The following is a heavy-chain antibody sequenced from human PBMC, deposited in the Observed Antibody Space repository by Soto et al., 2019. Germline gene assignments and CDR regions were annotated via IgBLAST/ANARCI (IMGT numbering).Heavy chain of an antibody. J-gene: IGHJ4*02. V-gene: IGHV3-23*01. CDR1: GFTFSSYA. CDR3: AKHPSYCSGGSCYIGY. Sequence: EVQLLESGGGLVQPGGSLRLSCAASGFTFSSYAMSWVRQAPGQGLEWVSASSGSGGSTYYADSVKGRFTISRENSKNTLYLQMNSRRAEDTAVYYCAKHPSYCSGGSCYIGYWGQGTLVTVSS. CDR2: SSGSGGST. D-gene: IGHD2-15*01.